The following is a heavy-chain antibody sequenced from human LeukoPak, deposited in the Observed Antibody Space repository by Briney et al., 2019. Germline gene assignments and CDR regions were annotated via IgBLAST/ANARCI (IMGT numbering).Heavy chain of an antibody. CDR1: GSTLTSNA. Sequence: ARSLRPSCAASGSTLTSNAISCDRHAPRNGLEWASATSGSGGSTYHADSVKGRFTISRDNSYNTLYLQMNSLRAEGTAVYYCAKGALRYFDWLLENWGQGTLVTVSS. CDR2: TSGSGGST. CDR3: AKGALRYFDWLLEN. J-gene: IGHJ4*02. D-gene: IGHD3-9*01. V-gene: IGHV3-23*01.